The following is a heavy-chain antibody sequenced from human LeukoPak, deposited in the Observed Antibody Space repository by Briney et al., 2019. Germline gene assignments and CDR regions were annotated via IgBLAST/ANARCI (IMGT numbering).Heavy chain of an antibody. J-gene: IGHJ3*02. CDR1: GFTFSSYA. Sequence: GGSLRLSRAASGFTFSSYAMSWVRQAPGKGLEWVSAISGSGGSTYYADSVKGRFTISRDNSKNTLYLQINSLSAEDTAVYYCAKGWSGSDAFDIWGQGTMVTVSS. V-gene: IGHV3-23*01. D-gene: IGHD3-3*01. CDR3: AKGWSGSDAFDI. CDR2: ISGSGGST.